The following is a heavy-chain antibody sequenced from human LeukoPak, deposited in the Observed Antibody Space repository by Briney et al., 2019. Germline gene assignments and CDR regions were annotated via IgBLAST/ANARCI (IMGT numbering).Heavy chain of an antibody. CDR2: ISYGGSNK. V-gene: IGHV3-30*18. D-gene: IGHD3-9*01. CDR1: GFTFSSYG. CDR3: AKDGVSRLRYFDWLLPGGYFQH. Sequence: GGSLRLSCAASGFTFSSYGMHWVRQAPGKGLEWVAVISYGGSNKYYADSVKGRFTISRDNSKNTLYVQMNSLRAEDTAVYYCAKDGVSRLRYFDWLLPGGYFQHWGQGTLVTV. J-gene: IGHJ1*01.